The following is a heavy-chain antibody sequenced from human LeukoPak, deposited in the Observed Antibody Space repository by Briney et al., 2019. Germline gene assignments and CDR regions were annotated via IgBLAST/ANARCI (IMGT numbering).Heavy chain of an antibody. J-gene: IGHJ4*02. CDR2: IYYSGST. Sequence: SETLSLTCTVSGGSISSSSYYWGWIRQPPGKGLEWIGSIYYSGSTYYNPSLKSRVTISVDTSKNQFSLKLSSVTAADTAMYYCARLVAPRPVDYWGQGTLVTVSS. CDR3: ARLVAPRPVDY. D-gene: IGHD6-6*01. CDR1: GGSISSSSYY. V-gene: IGHV4-39*07.